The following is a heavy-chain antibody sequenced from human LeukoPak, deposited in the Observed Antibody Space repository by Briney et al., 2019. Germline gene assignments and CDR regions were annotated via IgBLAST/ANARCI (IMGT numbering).Heavy chain of an antibody. CDR2: IYYSGST. CDR3: ARAGGGRYYTTTMDFDI. CDR1: GCSISSYY. V-gene: IGHV4-59*01. Sequence: PSETLSLTCTVSGCSISSYYWSWIRQPPGKGPEWIGDIYYSGSTNYNPSLKSRVTISVDTSKNQFSLRLSSVTAADTAVYYCARAGGGRYYTTTMDFDIWGQGTMVTVSS. D-gene: IGHD1-26*01. J-gene: IGHJ3*02.